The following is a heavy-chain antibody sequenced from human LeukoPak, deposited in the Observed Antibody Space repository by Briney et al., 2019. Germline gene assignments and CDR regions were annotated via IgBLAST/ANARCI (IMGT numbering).Heavy chain of an antibody. V-gene: IGHV4-59*12. D-gene: IGHD6-13*01. CDR1: GGSISSYY. CDR3: ASTPEWFTSSRYFYGKDV. Sequence: PTETLSPTCTVSGGSISSYYWNWIRQPPGKRLEWIGYISYSGSTKYNPALRSRVTISVDTSKNQFSLSLSSVTAADTAVYYCASTPEWFTSSRYFYGKDVWGQGTTVAVSS. CDR2: ISYSGST. J-gene: IGHJ6*02.